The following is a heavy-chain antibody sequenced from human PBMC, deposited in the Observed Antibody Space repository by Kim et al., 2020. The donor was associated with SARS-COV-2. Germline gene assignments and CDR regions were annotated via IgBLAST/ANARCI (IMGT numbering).Heavy chain of an antibody. J-gene: IGHJ6*02. V-gene: IGHV3-53*04. Sequence: GGSLRLSCAASGFTVSSNYMSWVRQAPGKVLEWVSVIYSGGSTYYADSVKGRFTISRHNSKNTLYLQMNSLRAEDTAVYYCARDSLEYYYDSSGRNYYYYYGMDVWGQGTTVTVSS. CDR3: ARDSLEYYYDSSGRNYYYYYGMDV. CDR2: IYSGGST. CDR1: GFTVSSNY. D-gene: IGHD3-22*01.